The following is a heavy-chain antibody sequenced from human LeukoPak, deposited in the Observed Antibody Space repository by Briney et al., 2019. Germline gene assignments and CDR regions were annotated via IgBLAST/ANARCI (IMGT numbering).Heavy chain of an antibody. J-gene: IGHJ3*01. Sequence: PSETLSLTCAVYGGSFSGYYWSWIRQPPGKGLEWIGEINHSGSTNYNPSLKSRVTISVDKSKNQFSLKLSSVTAADTAVYYCAREWDGTMISWGQGTMVTVSS. CDR1: GGSFSGYY. CDR2: INHSGST. V-gene: IGHV4-34*01. D-gene: IGHD3-22*01. CDR3: AREWDGTMIS.